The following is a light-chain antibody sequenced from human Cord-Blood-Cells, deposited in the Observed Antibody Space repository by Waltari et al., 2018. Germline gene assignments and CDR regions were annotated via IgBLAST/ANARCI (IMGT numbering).Light chain of an antibody. CDR2: GAS. CDR1: QSVSSSY. CDR3: QQYGTSPPWT. Sequence: EIVLTQSPVTLSLSPGERATLSCRASQSVSSSYLAWYQQKPGQAPRLLIYGASSRDTGIPDRFSGRGSGTDFTLTISRLEPEDFAVYYCQQYGTSPPWTFGQGTKVEIK. J-gene: IGKJ1*01. V-gene: IGKV3-20*01.